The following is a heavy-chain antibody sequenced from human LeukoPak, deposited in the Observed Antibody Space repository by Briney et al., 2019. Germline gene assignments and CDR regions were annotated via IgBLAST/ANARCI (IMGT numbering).Heavy chain of an antibody. Sequence: SETLSLTCTVSGGSISSSSYYWGWIRQPPGKGLEWIGSIYYSGSTYYNPSLKSRVTISVDTSKNQFSLKLSSVTAADTAVYYCARGETYYYDSSGYYHVPFDYWGQGTLVTVSS. CDR3: ARGETYYYDSSGYYHVPFDY. D-gene: IGHD3-22*01. CDR1: GGSISSSSYY. CDR2: IYYSGST. J-gene: IGHJ4*02. V-gene: IGHV4-39*07.